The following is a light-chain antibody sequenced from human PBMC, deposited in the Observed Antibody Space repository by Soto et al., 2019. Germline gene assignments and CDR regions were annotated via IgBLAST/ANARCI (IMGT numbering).Light chain of an antibody. CDR2: EAS. J-gene: IGKJ4*01. CDR3: QQRRDWPIT. Sequence: EIVLTQSPATLSLSPGERATLSCRASPSVDTLLSWYQQKPGQVPGLLIYEASNRATGIPARFSGSGSGTDFTLTISSLEPEDFAVYYCQQRRDWPITFGGGTKVEIK. CDR1: PSVDTL. V-gene: IGKV3-11*01.